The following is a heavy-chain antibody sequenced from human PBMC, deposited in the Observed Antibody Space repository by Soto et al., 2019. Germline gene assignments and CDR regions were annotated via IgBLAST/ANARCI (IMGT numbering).Heavy chain of an antibody. V-gene: IGHV3-33*01. D-gene: IGHD3-22*01. CDR3: ARDLGYYYDSSGYRSRCGMDV. CDR1: GFTFSSYG. CDR2: IWYDGSNK. Sequence: GSLRLSCAASGFTFSSYGMHWVRQAPGKGLEWVAVIWYDGSNKYYADSVKGRFTISRDNSKNTLYLQMNSLRAEDTAVYYCARDLGYYYDSSGYRSRCGMDVWGQGTTVTVSS. J-gene: IGHJ6*02.